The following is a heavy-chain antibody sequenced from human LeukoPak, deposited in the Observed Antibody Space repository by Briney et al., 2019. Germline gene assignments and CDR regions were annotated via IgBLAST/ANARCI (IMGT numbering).Heavy chain of an antibody. CDR1: GFTFSDYY. CDR2: ISSSGSTI. Sequence: GGSLRLSCAASGFTFSDYYMSWVRQAPGKGLEWVSYISSSGSTIYYADSVKGRFTISRDNAKNSLYLQMNSLRAEDTAVYYWARDSARNWFDPWGQGTLVTVSS. CDR3: ARDSARNWFDP. V-gene: IGHV3-11*04. J-gene: IGHJ5*02.